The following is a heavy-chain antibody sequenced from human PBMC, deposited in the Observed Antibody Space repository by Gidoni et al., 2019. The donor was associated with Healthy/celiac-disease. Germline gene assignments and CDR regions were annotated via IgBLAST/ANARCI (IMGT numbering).Heavy chain of an antibody. CDR2: ISGSGGST. Sequence: EVELLESGGGLVQPGGALRLSCEASGFTFRSHAMSWVGRAPGKGLEWVSAISGSGGSTYYADSVKGRFTISRDNSKNTLYLQMNSLRAEDTAVYYCAKDSLDYGAFDYWGQGTLVTVSS. CDR1: GFTFRSHA. V-gene: IGHV3-23*01. J-gene: IGHJ4*02. D-gene: IGHD4-17*01. CDR3: AKDSLDYGAFDY.